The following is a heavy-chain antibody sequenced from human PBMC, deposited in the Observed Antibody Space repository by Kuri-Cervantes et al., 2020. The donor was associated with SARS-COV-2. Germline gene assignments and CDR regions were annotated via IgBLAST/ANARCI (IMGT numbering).Heavy chain of an antibody. CDR2: IYYSGST. CDR1: GGSISSSSYY. J-gene: IGHJ6*03. CDR3: ARRNGQQRNYYYYMDV. Sequence: GSLRLSCTVSGGSISSSSYYWGWIRQPPGKGLEWIGSIYYSGSTYYNPSLKSRVTISVDTSKNQFSLKLSSVTAADTAVYYCARRNGQQRNYYYYMDVWGKGTTVTVSS. D-gene: IGHD2-8*01. V-gene: IGHV4-39*01.